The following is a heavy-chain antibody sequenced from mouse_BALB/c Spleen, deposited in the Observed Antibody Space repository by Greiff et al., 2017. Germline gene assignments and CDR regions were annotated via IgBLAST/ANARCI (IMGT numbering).Heavy chain of an antibody. Sequence: QVQLQQSGPGLVAPSQSLSITCTVSGFSLTSYGVHWVRQPPGKGLEWLGVIWAGGSTNYNSAFMSRLSISKDNSKSQVFLKMNSLQTDDTAMYYCARDRGYLYYFDYWGQGTTLTVSS. CDR3: ARDRGYLYYFDY. D-gene: IGHD2-2*01. J-gene: IGHJ2*01. CDR1: GFSLTSYG. V-gene: IGHV2-9*02. CDR2: IWAGGST.